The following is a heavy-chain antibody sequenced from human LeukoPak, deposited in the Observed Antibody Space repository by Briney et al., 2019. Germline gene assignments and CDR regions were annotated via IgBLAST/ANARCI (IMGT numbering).Heavy chain of an antibody. Sequence: PGGSLRLSCAASGFTFSSYTMNWVRQAPGKGLEWVSSIAGSSGYISYADSVKGRFTISRDNAKKSLYLQMTSLTAEDTAVYYCARDRVPTALAQPLDYWGQGTLVTVSS. J-gene: IGHJ4*02. CDR3: ARDRVPTALAQPLDY. CDR2: IAGSSGYI. D-gene: IGHD5-18*01. V-gene: IGHV3-21*01. CDR1: GFTFSSYT.